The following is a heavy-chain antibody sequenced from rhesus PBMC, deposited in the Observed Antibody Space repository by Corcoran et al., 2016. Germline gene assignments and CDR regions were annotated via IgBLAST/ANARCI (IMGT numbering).Heavy chain of an antibody. D-gene: IGHD3-9*01. V-gene: IGHV2-95*01. Sequence: QVTLKESGPALVKPTQTLTLPCTFSGFSISTSGTGVGWIRHPPGKALEWLASIYWTDSKYYSPSLKSMLTTSKYTAKTQVVLPLTNLAPMDTATYSWAPYGGEGFDVGGPGVLVTVSS. CDR1: GFSISTSGTG. J-gene: IGHJ5-1*01. CDR3: APYGGEGFDV. CDR2: IYWTDSK.